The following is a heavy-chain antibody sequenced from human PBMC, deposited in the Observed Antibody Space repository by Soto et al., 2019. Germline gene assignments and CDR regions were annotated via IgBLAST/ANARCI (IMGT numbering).Heavy chain of an antibody. J-gene: IGHJ5*02. CDR1: GGSISSSSYY. Sequence: SETLSLTCTVSGGSISSSSYYWGWIRQPPGKGLEWIGSTYYSGSTYYNPSLKSRVTISVDTSKNQFSLKLSSVTAADTAVYYCARQDIVVVPAASGWFDPWGQGTLVTVSS. CDR3: ARQDIVVVPAASGWFDP. CDR2: TYYSGST. D-gene: IGHD2-2*01. V-gene: IGHV4-39*01.